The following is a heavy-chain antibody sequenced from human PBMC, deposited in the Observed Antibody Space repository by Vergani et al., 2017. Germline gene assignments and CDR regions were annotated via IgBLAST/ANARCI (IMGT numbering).Heavy chain of an antibody. D-gene: IGHD1-26*01. CDR2: INPSGGST. V-gene: IGHV1-46*01. CDR1: GYTFTSYA. Sequence: QVPLVQSGSELKKPGASVKVSCKASGYTFTSYAMNWVRQAPGQGLEWMGIINPSGGSTSYAQKFQGRVTMTRDTSTSTVYMELSSLRSEDTAVYYCARDRGGSYYDYWGQGTLVTVSS. CDR3: ARDRGGSYYDY. J-gene: IGHJ4*02.